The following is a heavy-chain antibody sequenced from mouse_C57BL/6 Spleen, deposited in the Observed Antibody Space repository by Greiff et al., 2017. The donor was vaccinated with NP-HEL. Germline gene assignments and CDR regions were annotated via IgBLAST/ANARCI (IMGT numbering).Heavy chain of an antibody. CDR1: GYTFTDYY. V-gene: IGHV1-84*01. J-gene: IGHJ2*01. CDR2: IYPGSGNT. D-gene: IGHD2-3*01. CDR3: ARWGYYFYFDY. Sequence: VQLQPSGPELVKPGASVKISCKASGYTFTDYYINCVKQRPGQGLEWIGWIYPGSGNTKYNEKFQGTATLTVDTSSSTAYMQLSSLTSEDSAVYFCARWGYYFYFDYWGQGTTLTVSS.